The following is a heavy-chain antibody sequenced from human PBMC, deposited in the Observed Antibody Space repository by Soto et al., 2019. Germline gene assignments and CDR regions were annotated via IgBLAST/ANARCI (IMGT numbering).Heavy chain of an antibody. V-gene: IGHV4-30-2*01. CDR2: IYHSGST. CDR1: GGSISSGGYS. D-gene: IGHD3-9*01. CDR3: ARGPPIFY. J-gene: IGHJ4*02. Sequence: SETLSLTCAVSGGSISSGGYSWSWIRQPPGKGLECIGYIYHSGSTYYNPSLKSQVTISVDRSKNQFSLKLSSVTAADTAVYYCARGPPIFYWGQGTLVTVSS.